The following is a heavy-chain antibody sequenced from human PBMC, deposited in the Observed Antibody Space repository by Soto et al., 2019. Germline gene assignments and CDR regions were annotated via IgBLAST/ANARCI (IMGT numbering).Heavy chain of an antibody. V-gene: IGHV1-8*01. CDR1: GYTFTSYD. Sequence: ASVKVSCKASGYTFTSYDINWVRQATGQGLEWMGWMNPNSGNTGYAQKFQGRVTMTRNTSISTAYMELSSLRSEDTAVYYCARGLVPYPYGEAGPWGQGTLVTVSS. D-gene: IGHD4-17*01. CDR3: ARGLVPYPYGEAGP. CDR2: MNPNSGNT. J-gene: IGHJ5*02.